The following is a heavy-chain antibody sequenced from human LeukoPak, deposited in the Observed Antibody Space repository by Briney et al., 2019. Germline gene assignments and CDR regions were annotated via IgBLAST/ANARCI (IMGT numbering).Heavy chain of an antibody. Sequence: SETLSLTCTVSGVSISSYYWSWIRQPPGKGLEWIGYIYYSGSTNYNPSLKGRVTISVDTSKNQFSLKLSSVTAADTAVYYCARDDRQQLVYDYWGQGTLVTVSS. CDR1: GVSISSYY. CDR3: ARDDRQQLVYDY. D-gene: IGHD6-13*01. V-gene: IGHV4-59*01. J-gene: IGHJ4*02. CDR2: IYYSGST.